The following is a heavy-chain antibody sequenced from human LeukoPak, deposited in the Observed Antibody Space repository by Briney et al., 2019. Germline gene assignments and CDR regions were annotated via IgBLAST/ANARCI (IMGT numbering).Heavy chain of an antibody. D-gene: IGHD3-10*01. CDR1: GYTLTELS. Sequence: ASVKVSCKVSGYTLTELSMHWVRQAPGKGLEWMGGFDPEDGETIYAQEFQGRVTMTEDTSTDTAYMELSSLRSEDTAVCYCGTGGAMVRGVIVREYYLDYWGQGTLVTVSS. CDR2: FDPEDGET. J-gene: IGHJ4*02. V-gene: IGHV1-24*01. CDR3: GTGGAMVRGVIVREYYLDY.